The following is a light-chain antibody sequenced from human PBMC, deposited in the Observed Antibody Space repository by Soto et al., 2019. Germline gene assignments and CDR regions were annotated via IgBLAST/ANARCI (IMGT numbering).Light chain of an antibody. CDR1: QSVSSY. V-gene: IGKV3-11*01. Sequence: ESVLTQSPATLSLSPGERATLSCRASQSVSSYLAWYQQKPDQAPRLLIYDASNRATGIPARFSGSGSGTDFTLTISSLEPEDFAVYYCQQRSNWPTFGQGTKLEIK. CDR3: QQRSNWPT. J-gene: IGKJ2*01. CDR2: DAS.